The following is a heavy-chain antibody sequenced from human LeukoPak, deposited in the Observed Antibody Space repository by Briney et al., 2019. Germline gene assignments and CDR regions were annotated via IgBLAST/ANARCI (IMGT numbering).Heavy chain of an antibody. CDR3: ARETLSRRITMVRGVIITPDSSFDY. CDR2: IRYDGSNK. J-gene: IGHJ4*02. V-gene: IGHV3-30*02. CDR1: GFTFSSYG. Sequence: PGGSLRLSCAASGFTFSSYGMHWVRQAPGKGLEWVAFIRYDGSNKYYADSVKGRFTISRDNSKNTLYLQMNSLRAEDTAVYYCARETLSRRITMVRGVIITPDSSFDYWGQGTLVTVSS. D-gene: IGHD3-10*01.